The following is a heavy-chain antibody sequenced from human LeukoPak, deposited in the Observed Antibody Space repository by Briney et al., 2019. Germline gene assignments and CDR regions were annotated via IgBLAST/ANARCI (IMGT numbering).Heavy chain of an antibody. CDR1: GFTFSSYW. CDR2: IKQDGSEK. CDR3: ARGPLVVVAATPLADY. J-gene: IGHJ4*02. Sequence: PGGSLRLSCAASGFTFSSYWMSWVRQAPGKGLEWVANIKQDGSEKYYVDSVKGRFTISRDNAENSLYLQMNSLRAEDTAVYYCARGPLVVVAATPLADYWAREPWSPSPQ. D-gene: IGHD2-15*01. V-gene: IGHV3-7*01.